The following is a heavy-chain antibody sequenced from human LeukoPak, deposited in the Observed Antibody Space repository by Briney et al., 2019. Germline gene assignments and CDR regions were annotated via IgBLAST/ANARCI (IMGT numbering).Heavy chain of an antibody. D-gene: IGHD5-12*01. V-gene: IGHV1-46*01. CDR2: SNPSGGST. CDR3: ARGATQEDYYMDV. J-gene: IGHJ6*03. CDR1: GYTFTSYY. Sequence: ASVKVSCKASGYTFTSYYIHWVRQAPGQGLEWMGRSNPSGGSTNYAQKFQVRVTMTRDMSPSRLYIELSRLRSEDTAAYFCARGATQEDYYMDVWGKGTTVPV.